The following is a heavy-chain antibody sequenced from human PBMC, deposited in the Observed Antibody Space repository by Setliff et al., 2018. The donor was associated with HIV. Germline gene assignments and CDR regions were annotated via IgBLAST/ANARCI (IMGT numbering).Heavy chain of an antibody. CDR3: ARDRSGIAVAAPDAFDV. CDR1: GGSFRNYA. D-gene: IGHD6-19*01. V-gene: IGHV1-69*06. J-gene: IGHJ3*01. CDR2: IIPLLGTP. Sequence: GASVKVSCKASGGSFRNYAINWVRQAPGQGLEWMGGIIPLLGTPNYAHKFQGRVTITADKYSSTVYMELSSVRSEDSAVFYCARDRSGIAVAAPDAFDVWGQGTMVTVSS.